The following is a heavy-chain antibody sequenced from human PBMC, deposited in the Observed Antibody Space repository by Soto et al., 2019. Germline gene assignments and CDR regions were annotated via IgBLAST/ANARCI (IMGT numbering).Heavy chain of an antibody. V-gene: IGHV1-2*02. CDR3: VRYAPYYDYVWGSYPEY. CDR2: INPNSGGT. D-gene: IGHD3-16*01. Sequence: ASVKVSSKASGYTFTGYYMHWMRQAPGQGLEWMGWINPNSGGTDYAQKFQGRVTMTRDTSISTAYMERSRLRSADTAVHYRVRYAPYYDYVWGSYPEYWGQGTLVTVCS. J-gene: IGHJ4*02. CDR1: GYTFTGYY.